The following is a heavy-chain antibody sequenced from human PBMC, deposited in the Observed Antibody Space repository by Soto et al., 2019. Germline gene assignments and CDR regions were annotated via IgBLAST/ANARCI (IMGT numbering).Heavy chain of an antibody. V-gene: IGHV1-69*06. J-gene: IGHJ5*02. CDR2: IIPIFDTA. CDR3: AGASIAARPDRVRAWFDP. CDR1: GGTFSSYA. Sequence: QVQLVQSGAEVKKPGSSVKVSCKASGGTFSSYAISWVRQAPGQGLEWMGGIIPIFDTANYAQKFQGRVTITADKSTSTAYMELSSLRSEDTAVYYCAGASIAARPDRVRAWFDPWGQGTLVTVSS. D-gene: IGHD6-6*01.